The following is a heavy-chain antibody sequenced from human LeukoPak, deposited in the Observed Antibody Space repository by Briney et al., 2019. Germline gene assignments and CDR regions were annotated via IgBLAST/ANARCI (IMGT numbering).Heavy chain of an antibody. CDR2: IYYSGST. Sequence: SETLSLACTVSGGSISNYYWSWIRQPPGKGLGWIGYIYYSGSTKYNPSLKSRVTISVDTSKNQFSLRLSSVTAADTAVYYCASLITYYYGSGNGYWGQGTLVTVSS. V-gene: IGHV4-59*01. CDR1: GGSISNYY. CDR3: ASLITYYYGSGNGY. D-gene: IGHD3-10*01. J-gene: IGHJ4*02.